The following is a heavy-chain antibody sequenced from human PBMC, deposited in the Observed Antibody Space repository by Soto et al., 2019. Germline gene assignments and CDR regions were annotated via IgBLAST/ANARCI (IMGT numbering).Heavy chain of an antibody. J-gene: IGHJ5*02. D-gene: IGHD5-18*01. CDR3: GRGGGDSYGYDPPWFDP. V-gene: IGHV4-59*12. CDR1: GGSISSYY. Sequence: QVQLQESGPGLVKPSETLSLTRTVSGGSISSYYWSWIRQPPGKGLEWIGYIYYSGSTNYNPSLKSRVTITVDPAKNQFSLERGSLTAADPAVYYWGRGGGDSYGYDPPWFDPWGQGTLVTVSS. CDR2: IYYSGST.